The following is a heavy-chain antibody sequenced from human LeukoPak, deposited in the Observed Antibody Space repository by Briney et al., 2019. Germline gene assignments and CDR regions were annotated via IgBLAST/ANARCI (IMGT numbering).Heavy chain of an antibody. V-gene: IGHV3-21*01. CDR2: ISSSSSYI. Sequence: PGGSLRLSCAASGFTFSSYSMNWVRQAPGKGLEWVSSISSSSSYIYYADSVKGRFTISRDNSKNTLYLQMNSLRAEDTAVYYCAKGRQNYYDSSGYYFGPDYWGQGTLVTVSS. CDR3: AKGRQNYYDSSGYYFGPDY. J-gene: IGHJ4*02. D-gene: IGHD3-22*01. CDR1: GFTFSSYS.